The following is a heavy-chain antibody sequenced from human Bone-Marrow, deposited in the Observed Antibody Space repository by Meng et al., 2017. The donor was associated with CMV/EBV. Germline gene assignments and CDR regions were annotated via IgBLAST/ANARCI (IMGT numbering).Heavy chain of an antibody. CDR3: ARDAPEEYCSSTSCRYYYYYGMDV. J-gene: IGHJ6*02. CDR1: GFTFSIYA. Sequence: GESLKISCAASGFTFSIYAMHWVRQAPGKGLEWVAIISYDGSTKYYADSAKGRFTVSRDNSKNTLYLQMNSLRAEDTAVYYCARDAPEEYCSSTSCRYYYYYGMDVWGQGTTVTVSS. CDR2: ISYDGSTK. D-gene: IGHD2-2*01. V-gene: IGHV3-30-3*01.